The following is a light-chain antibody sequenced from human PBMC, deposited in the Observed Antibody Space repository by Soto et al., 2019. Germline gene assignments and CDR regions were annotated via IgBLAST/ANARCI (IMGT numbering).Light chain of an antibody. J-gene: IGKJ1*01. CDR3: DKYDNAPWT. V-gene: IGKV1-27*01. CDR2: AAS. Sequence: DIQMTQSPSSLSASVGDRVTITCRASHVFGNYLAWYQQKPGKVPNLLIYAASTLPSGVPSRFSGSKSGTDFTVTISSLQPEDVATYYCDKYDNAPWTFGPGTKVEIK. CDR1: HVFGNY.